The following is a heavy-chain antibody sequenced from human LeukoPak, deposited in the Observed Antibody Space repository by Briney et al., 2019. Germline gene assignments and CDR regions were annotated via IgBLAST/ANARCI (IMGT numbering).Heavy chain of an antibody. CDR2: ISGSGAST. D-gene: IGHD3-10*01. J-gene: IGHJ4*02. Sequence: GGSLRLSCAASGFTFSSYSMNWVRQAPGKGLEWVSTISGSGASTYYADSVKGRFTISRDNSQNTVYLQMNSLRAEDTAVYYCARTYYYGSANFDYWGQGTLVTVSS. V-gene: IGHV3-23*01. CDR3: ARTYYYGSANFDY. CDR1: GFTFSSYS.